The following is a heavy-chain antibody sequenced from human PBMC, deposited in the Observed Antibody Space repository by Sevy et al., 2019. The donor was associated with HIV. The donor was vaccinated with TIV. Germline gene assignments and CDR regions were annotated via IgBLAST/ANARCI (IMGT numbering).Heavy chain of an antibody. D-gene: IGHD6-13*01. CDR3: ASAALSIGPY. J-gene: IGHJ4*02. V-gene: IGHV3-21*01. CDR1: GFTFSTYS. Sequence: GSLRLSCAASGFTFSTYSMNWVRQAPGKGLEWVSSISSSYGYIYYADSVKGRFTISRDNAKNTLYLQMNSLRAEDTAVYYCASAALSIGPYWGQGTLVTVSS. CDR2: ISSSYGYI.